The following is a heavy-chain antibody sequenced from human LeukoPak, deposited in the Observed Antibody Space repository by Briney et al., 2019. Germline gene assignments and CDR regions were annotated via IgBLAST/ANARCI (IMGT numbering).Heavy chain of an antibody. CDR2: IYHSGST. Sequence: SETLSLTCTVSGGSISSGGYYWSWIRQPPGKGLEWIGYIYHSGSTYYNPSLKSRVTISVDRSKNQFSLKLSSVTAADTAVYYCASNEVWQEGFDPWGQGTLVTVSS. V-gene: IGHV4-30-2*01. CDR3: ASNEVWQEGFDP. CDR1: GGSISSGGYY. J-gene: IGHJ5*02. D-gene: IGHD3-16*01.